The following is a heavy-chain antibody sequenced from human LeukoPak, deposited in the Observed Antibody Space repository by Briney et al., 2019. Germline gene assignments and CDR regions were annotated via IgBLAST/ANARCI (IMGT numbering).Heavy chain of an antibody. CDR2: INHSGST. CDR1: GGSFSGYY. CDR3: ARNFLGRSRKAFDI. Sequence: SETLSLTCAVYGGSFSGYYWSWIRQPPGKGLEWIGEINHSGSTNYNPSLKSRVTISVDTSKHQFSLKLSSVPAADTAVYYCARNFLGRSRKAFDIWGQGTMVTVSS. V-gene: IGHV4-34*01. J-gene: IGHJ3*02. D-gene: IGHD1-14*01.